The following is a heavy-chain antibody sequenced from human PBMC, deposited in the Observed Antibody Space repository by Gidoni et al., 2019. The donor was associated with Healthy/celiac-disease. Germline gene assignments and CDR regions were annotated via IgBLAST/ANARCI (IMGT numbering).Heavy chain of an antibody. CDR2: ISWNSGSI. CDR1: GFTFDAYA. V-gene: IGHV3-9*01. D-gene: IGHD6-6*01. J-gene: IGHJ3*02. CDR3: AKDKSSSSGAFDI. Sequence: EVQLVESGGGLVQPGRSLSLSCAASGFTFDAYAMHWVRQAPGKGLEWVSGISWNSGSIGYADSVKGRVTISRDNAKNSLYLQMNSLRAEDTALYYCAKDKSSSSGAFDIWGQGTMVTVSS.